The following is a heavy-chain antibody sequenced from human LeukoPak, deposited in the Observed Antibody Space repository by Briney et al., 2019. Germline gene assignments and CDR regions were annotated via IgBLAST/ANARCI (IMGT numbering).Heavy chain of an antibody. Sequence: GGSLRLSCAASGFTLSSYAMSWVRQAPGKGLEWVSVISGSGASTYYADSVKGRFTISGDNSKNTLYLQMNSLRAEDTAVYYCAKVRFGVTARYYFDYWGQGTLVTVSS. D-gene: IGHD3-10*01. J-gene: IGHJ4*02. V-gene: IGHV3-23*01. CDR2: ISGSGAST. CDR3: AKVRFGVTARYYFDY. CDR1: GFTLSSYA.